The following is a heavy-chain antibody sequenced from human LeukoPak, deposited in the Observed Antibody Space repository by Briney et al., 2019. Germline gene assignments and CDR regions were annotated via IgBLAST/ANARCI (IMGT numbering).Heavy chain of an antibody. J-gene: IGHJ4*02. Sequence: GGSLRLSCAASGFTFSSYGMHWVRQAPGKGLEWVAVIWYDGSNKYYADSVKGRFTISRDNAKNSLSLQMNSLNVDDTGVYFCTRDALFGSGRTHLDFWSQGTLVSVSS. V-gene: IGHV3-33*01. CDR1: GFTFSSYG. CDR2: IWYDGSNK. D-gene: IGHD3-10*01. CDR3: TRDALFGSGRTHLDF.